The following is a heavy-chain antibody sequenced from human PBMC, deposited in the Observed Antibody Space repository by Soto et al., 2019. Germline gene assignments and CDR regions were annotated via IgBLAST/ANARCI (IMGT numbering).Heavy chain of an antibody. Sequence: QITLKESGPTLVKPTQTLTLTCTFSGFSLSTSGVGVGWIRQPPGKALEWLALIYWNDDKRYSSSLKSRLTITKDTSKNQVVLTMTNMDPVDTATYYCARSYSSSWYVGHDAFDIWGQGTMVTVSS. D-gene: IGHD6-13*01. CDR3: ARSYSSSWYVGHDAFDI. CDR1: GFSLSTSGVG. J-gene: IGHJ3*02. CDR2: IYWNDDK. V-gene: IGHV2-5*01.